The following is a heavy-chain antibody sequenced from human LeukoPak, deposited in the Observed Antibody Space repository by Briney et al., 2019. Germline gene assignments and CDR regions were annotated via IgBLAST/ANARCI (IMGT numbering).Heavy chain of an antibody. J-gene: IGHJ5*02. V-gene: IGHV4-30-4*01. CDR3: ARSPAPGDDFWSGYKA. CDR1: GGSISSGDYY. CDR2: IYYSGST. D-gene: IGHD3-3*01. Sequence: SQTLYLTCTVSGGSISSGDYYWSWIRQPPGKGLEWIGYIYYSGSTYYNPSLKSRVTISVDTSKNQFSLKLSSVTAADTAVYYCARSPAPGDDFWSGYKAWGQGTLVTVSS.